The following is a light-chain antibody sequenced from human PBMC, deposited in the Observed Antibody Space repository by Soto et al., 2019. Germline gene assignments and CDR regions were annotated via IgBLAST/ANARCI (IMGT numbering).Light chain of an antibody. V-gene: IGLV2-23*01. CDR3: CSYAGSSTWV. Sequence: QSALTQPASVSGSPGQSITISCTGTSSDVGSYNFVSWYQQHPGKAPKLMIYEGSERPSGVSNRFSGSKSGNTASLTISGLQAEDEADYYCCSYAGSSTWVFAGGTKLTVL. CDR1: SSDVGSYNF. J-gene: IGLJ3*02. CDR2: EGS.